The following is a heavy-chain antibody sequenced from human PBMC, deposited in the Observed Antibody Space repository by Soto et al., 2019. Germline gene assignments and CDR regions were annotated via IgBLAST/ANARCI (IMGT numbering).Heavy chain of an antibody. D-gene: IGHD1-1*01. V-gene: IGHV3-7*01. J-gene: IGHJ3*02. Sequence: EVQLVESRGGLVQPGGSLRLSCAASGFTFSNYWMNWVRQAPGKGLEWVANIKQDGSERYHVDSVKGRFTISRDNVKNSLCLRMNSISAEDTAVYYCAGDGRWDDAREGASAIWGQGTMVTVSS. CDR2: IKQDGSER. CDR1: GFTFSNYW. CDR3: AGDGRWDDAREGASAI.